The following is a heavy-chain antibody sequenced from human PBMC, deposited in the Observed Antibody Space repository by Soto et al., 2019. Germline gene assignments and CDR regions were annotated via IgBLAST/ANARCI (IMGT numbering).Heavy chain of an antibody. CDR2: IYYSGST. J-gene: IGHJ6*02. CDR3: ARVGYYDSSGYYYYYYGMDV. V-gene: IGHV4-31*03. Sequence: SETLSLTCTVSGGSISSGGYYWSWIRQHPGKGLEWIGYIYYSGSTYYNPSLKSRVTISVDTSKNQFSLKLSSVTAADTAVYYCARVGYYDSSGYYYYYYGMDVWGQGTTVTVSS. CDR1: GGSISSGGYY. D-gene: IGHD3-22*01.